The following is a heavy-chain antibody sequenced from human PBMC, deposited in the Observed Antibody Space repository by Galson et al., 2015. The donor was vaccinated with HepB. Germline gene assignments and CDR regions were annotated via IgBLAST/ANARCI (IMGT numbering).Heavy chain of an antibody. J-gene: IGHJ5*02. V-gene: IGHV1-69*13. D-gene: IGHD3-3*01. CDR3: ARVHNDFWSGSPVPAGWFDP. Sequence: SVKVSCKASGGTFSSYAISWVRQAPGQGLEWMGGIIPIFGTANYAQKFQGRVTITADESTSTAYMELSSLRSEDTAVYYCARVHNDFWSGSPVPAGWFDPWGQGTLVTVSS. CDR1: GGTFSSYA. CDR2: IIPIFGTA.